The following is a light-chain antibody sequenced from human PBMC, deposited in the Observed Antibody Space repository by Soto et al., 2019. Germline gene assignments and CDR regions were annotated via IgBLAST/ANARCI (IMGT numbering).Light chain of an antibody. CDR2: KAS. CDR1: QSINIW. V-gene: IGKV1-5*03. J-gene: IGKJ5*01. Sequence: DIQMTQSPSTLSASVGDRVTITCRASQSINIWLAWYQQKPGKAPKLLIYKASGLESGVPSRFSGSGSGTEFTLTINGLQPDDFATYYRQHHNSYPITFGQGTRLEIK. CDR3: QHHNSYPIT.